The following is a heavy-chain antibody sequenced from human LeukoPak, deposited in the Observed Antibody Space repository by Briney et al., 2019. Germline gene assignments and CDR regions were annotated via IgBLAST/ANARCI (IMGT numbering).Heavy chain of an antibody. CDR3: AKGLSGTFRARFDY. CDR1: GFTFSSYA. V-gene: IGHV3-23*01. Sequence: GGSLRLSCAASGFTFSSYAMSWVRQAPGKGLEWVSAVSGSGGSTYYADSVKGRFTISRDNSKNTLYLQMNSLRVEDTAVYYCAKGLSGTFRARFDYWGQGTLVTVSS. CDR2: VSGSGGST. J-gene: IGHJ4*02. D-gene: IGHD1-26*01.